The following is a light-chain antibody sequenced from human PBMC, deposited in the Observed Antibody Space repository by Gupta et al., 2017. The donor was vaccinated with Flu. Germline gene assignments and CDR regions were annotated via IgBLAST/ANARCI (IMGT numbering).Light chain of an antibody. J-gene: IGLJ3*02. CDR1: SPNIGNYY. V-gene: IGLV1-47*01. CDR2: RND. CDR3: AAWNDSLNGWV. Sequence: QSVLTHPPSPSGTPGQRVTISCSGSSPNIGNYYVYWYQQLPGTAPKLLIYRNDQRPSGVPDRFSGSKSGASASLAISGLRSEDEADYYCAAWNDSLNGWVFGGGTKLTVL.